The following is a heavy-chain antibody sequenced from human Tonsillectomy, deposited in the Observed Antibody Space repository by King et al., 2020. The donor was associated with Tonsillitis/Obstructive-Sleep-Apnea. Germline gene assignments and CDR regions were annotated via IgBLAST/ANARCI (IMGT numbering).Heavy chain of an antibody. CDR3: SWSNRVGAVIAESYVYYMVV. Sequence: VQLLESGGGLVKPGGSLRLSCAASGFTFSDAWMSWVRQAPGKGLEWVGRIKSKGSGETTDYAAPVKGRFTLSRDDSNNTLYLQMNSLKTEDTAVYYCSWSNRVGAVIAESYVYYMVVWGKGTAVTVSS. CDR1: GFTFSDAW. D-gene: IGHD2/OR15-2a*01. J-gene: IGHJ6*03. V-gene: IGHV3-15*01. CDR2: IKSKGSGETT.